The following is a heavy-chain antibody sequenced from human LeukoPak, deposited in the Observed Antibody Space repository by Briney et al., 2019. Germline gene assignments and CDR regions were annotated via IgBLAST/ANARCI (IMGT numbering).Heavy chain of an antibody. CDR3: AKDLSDTAMVFDY. D-gene: IGHD5-18*01. CDR1: GFSFSGHW. Sequence: GGSLRLSCTASGFSFSGHWMHWARQLPGKGLVWVSRISPTGSTTSYADSVKGRFTVSRDNAKNTLYLQMNSLRAEDTAVYYCAKDLSDTAMVFDYWGQGTLVTVSS. J-gene: IGHJ4*02. CDR2: ISPTGSTT. V-gene: IGHV3-74*01.